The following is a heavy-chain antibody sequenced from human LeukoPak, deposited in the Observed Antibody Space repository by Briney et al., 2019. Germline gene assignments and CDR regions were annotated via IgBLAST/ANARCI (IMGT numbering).Heavy chain of an antibody. D-gene: IGHD2/OR15-2a*01. V-gene: IGHV4-59*12. Sequence: SETLSLTCTVSGGSISSYYWSWIRQPPGKGLEWIGYIYYSGSTNYNPSLKSRVTISADKSKNQFSLELSSVTAADTAVYYCARVAFIGFDPWGQGTLVTVSS. CDR2: IYYSGST. J-gene: IGHJ5*02. CDR3: ARVAFIGFDP. CDR1: GGSISSYY.